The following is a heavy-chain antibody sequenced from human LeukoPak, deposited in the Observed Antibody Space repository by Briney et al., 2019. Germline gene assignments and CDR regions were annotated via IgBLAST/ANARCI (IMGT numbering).Heavy chain of an antibody. CDR2: IYSGGST. CDR1: GFTVSSNY. CDR3: ARENYGDYLDY. J-gene: IGHJ4*02. V-gene: IGHV3-53*01. Sequence: PGGSLRLSCAASGFTVSSNYMSWVRQAPGKGLEWVSVIYSGGSTYYADSVKGRFTISRDNSKNTLYLQMNSLRAEDTAVYYCARENYGDYLDYWGKGTLVTVSS. D-gene: IGHD4-17*01.